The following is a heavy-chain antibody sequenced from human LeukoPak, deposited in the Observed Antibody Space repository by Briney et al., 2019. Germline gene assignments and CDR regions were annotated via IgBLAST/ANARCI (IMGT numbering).Heavy chain of an antibody. Sequence: SEALSLTCTVSGGSISSSSYYWGWIRQPPGKGLEWIGSIYYSGSTYYNPSLKSRVTISVDTSKNQFSLKLSSVTAADTAVYYCARVSRPRSGAFDIWGQGTMVTVSS. CDR3: ARVSRPRSGAFDI. V-gene: IGHV4-39*07. J-gene: IGHJ3*02. CDR2: IYYSGST. D-gene: IGHD2-2*01. CDR1: GGSISSSSYY.